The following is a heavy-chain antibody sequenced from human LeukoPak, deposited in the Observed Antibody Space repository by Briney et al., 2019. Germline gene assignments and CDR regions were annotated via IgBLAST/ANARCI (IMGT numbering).Heavy chain of an antibody. CDR2: INHSGST. CDR1: GGSFSGYY. V-gene: IGHV4-34*01. J-gene: IGHJ6*02. D-gene: IGHD6-6*01. Sequence: PSETLSLTCAVYGGSFSGYYWSWIRQPPGKGLEWIGEINHSGSTNYDPSLKSRVTISVDTSKNQFSLKLSSVTAADTAVYYCARVTPEYSSSGYYYYGMDVWGQGTTVTVSS. CDR3: ARVTPEYSSSGYYYYGMDV.